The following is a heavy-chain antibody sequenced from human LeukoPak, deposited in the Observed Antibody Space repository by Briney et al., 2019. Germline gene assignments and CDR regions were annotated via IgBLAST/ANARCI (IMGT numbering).Heavy chain of an antibody. CDR2: IYYSGST. CDR3: ARGQDDYSSFYTWFDP. CDR1: GGSISSGGYY. Sequence: SQTLSLTCTASGGSISSGGYYWSWIRQHPGKGLEWIGYIYYSGSTYYSPSLKSRLTISIETSKNQFSLKLRSVTAADTAVYYCARGQDDYSSFYTWFDPWGQGTLVTVSS. J-gene: IGHJ5*02. V-gene: IGHV4-31*03. D-gene: IGHD4-11*01.